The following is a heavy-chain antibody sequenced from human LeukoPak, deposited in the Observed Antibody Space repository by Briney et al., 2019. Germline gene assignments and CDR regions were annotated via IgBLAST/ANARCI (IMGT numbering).Heavy chain of an antibody. Sequence: PGGSLRLSCAASGFTFSSYSMNWVRQAPGKGLEWVSSISSSSSYIYYADSVKGRFTISRDNAKNSLYLQMNSLRAEDTAVYYCASHYGENYYMDVWGKGTTVTVSS. CDR3: ASHYGENYYMDV. V-gene: IGHV3-21*01. D-gene: IGHD4-17*01. CDR2: ISSSSSYI. CDR1: GFTFSSYS. J-gene: IGHJ6*03.